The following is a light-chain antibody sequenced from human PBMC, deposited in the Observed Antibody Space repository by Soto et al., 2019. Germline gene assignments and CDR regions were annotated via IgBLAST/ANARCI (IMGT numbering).Light chain of an antibody. Sequence: QSALTQPRSVSGSPGQSVTISSTGTSSDVGYYNYVSWYQQHPGTAPKLMIYDVTTRPSGVPDRFSGSKSGNTASLTISGLQAEDEADYYCCSYAGSYTFYVFGTGTKVTVL. CDR1: SSDVGYYNY. CDR3: CSYAGSYTFYV. V-gene: IGLV2-11*01. J-gene: IGLJ1*01. CDR2: DVT.